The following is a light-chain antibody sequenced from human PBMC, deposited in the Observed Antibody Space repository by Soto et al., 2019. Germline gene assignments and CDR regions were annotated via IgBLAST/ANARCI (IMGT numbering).Light chain of an antibody. J-gene: IGKJ1*01. V-gene: IGKV1-5*01. CDR1: QSISSR. CDR2: DAS. CDR3: QQYNFYSWT. Sequence: DIQMTQSPSTLSAFVGDRVTITCRASQSISSRLAWYQQNPGKAPKLLIYDASSLESGVPSRFSGSGSGTEYTLIINRLQPYYFSTYYCQQYNFYSWTFGQGTKVDIK.